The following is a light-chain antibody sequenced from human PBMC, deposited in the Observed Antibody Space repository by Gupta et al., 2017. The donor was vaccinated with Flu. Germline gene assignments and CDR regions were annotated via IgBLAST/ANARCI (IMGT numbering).Light chain of an antibody. CDR2: GAS. J-gene: IGKJ3*01. CDR3: RQFGSIPCT. CDR1: EGGTSKY. V-gene: IGKV3-20*01. Sequence: IVLPQFPGTLSLSPGERATLSCRASEGGTSKYLGWYQHKPGPAPRLLMSGASYRATGIPDRFSGSGSGTDFTLTISRLQPEDFAVYYCRQFGSIPCTFGPGTRVEIK.